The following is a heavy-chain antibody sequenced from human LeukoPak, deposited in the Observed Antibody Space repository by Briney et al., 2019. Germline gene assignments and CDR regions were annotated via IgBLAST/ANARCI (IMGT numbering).Heavy chain of an antibody. J-gene: IGHJ4*02. CDR3: ARGGSYYYLDY. CDR2: INPNSGGT. D-gene: IGHD1-26*01. CDR1: GYTFTSYD. Sequence: ASVKVSCKASGYTFTSYDINWVRQAPGQGLEWMGWINPNSGGTNYAQKFQGRVTMTRDTSISTAYMELSRLRSDDTAVYYCARGGSYYYLDYWGQGTLVTVSS. V-gene: IGHV1-2*02.